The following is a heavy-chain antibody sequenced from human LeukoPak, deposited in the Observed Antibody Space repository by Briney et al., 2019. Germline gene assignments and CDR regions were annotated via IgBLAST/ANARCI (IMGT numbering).Heavy chain of an antibody. V-gene: IGHV3-23*01. CDR1: GFTFSSFS. CDR2: ITGSGGNT. D-gene: IGHD3-10*01. Sequence: GGSLRLSCAASGFTFSSFSMWWVRQAPGQGLEWVSAITGSGGNTYYADSVKGRFAISRDNSKNTLYLEMNSLRAEDTAVYYCARARDYGSGKANAFDIWGQGTMVTVSS. J-gene: IGHJ3*02. CDR3: ARARDYGSGKANAFDI.